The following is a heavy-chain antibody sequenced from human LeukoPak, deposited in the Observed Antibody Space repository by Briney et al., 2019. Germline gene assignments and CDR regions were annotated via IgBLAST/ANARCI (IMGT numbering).Heavy chain of an antibody. CDR1: GGSFSGYY. CDR3: ARGRYSGSHYVSAPVANFDY. J-gene: IGHJ4*02. D-gene: IGHD1-26*01. V-gene: IGHV4-34*01. CDR2: INHSGST. Sequence: PSETLSLTCAVYGGSFSGYYWSWIRQPPGKGLEWIGEINHSGSTNYNPSLKSRVTISVDTSKNQFSLKLSSVTAADTAVYYCARGRYSGSHYVSAPVANFDYWGQGTLVTVSS.